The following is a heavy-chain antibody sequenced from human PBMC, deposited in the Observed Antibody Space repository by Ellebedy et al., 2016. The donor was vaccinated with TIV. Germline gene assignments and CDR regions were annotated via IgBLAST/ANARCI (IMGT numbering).Heavy chain of an antibody. CDR1: GESFSTHY. D-gene: IGHD3-3*01. CDR2: INHSGST. J-gene: IGHJ4*02. V-gene: IGHV4-34*01. CDR3: ARCSIWSGLDY. Sequence: MPSETLSLTCAVYGESFSTHYWSWIRQTPGKGLEWIGEINHSGSTNYNPSLKSRVTISVDTSKNQFSLKLSSVTAADTAVYYCARCSIWSGLDYWGQGTLVTVSS.